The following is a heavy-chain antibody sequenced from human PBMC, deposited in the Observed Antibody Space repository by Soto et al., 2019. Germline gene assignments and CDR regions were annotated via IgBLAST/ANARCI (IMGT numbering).Heavy chain of an antibody. V-gene: IGHV1-3*01. CDR2: INGGNGKS. Sequence: QVQLVQSGAEVKKPGASVKVSCEASGYTFSTYEMHWVRQAPGQRPEWMGWINGGNGKSKYSETLQGRVTFTRETSPSTAYMELTSLRSEDTAVYYCARGGGATFTHYYYYMDVWGTGTTVTVSS. CDR1: GYTFSTYE. CDR3: ARGGGATFTHYYYYMDV. D-gene: IGHD1-26*01. J-gene: IGHJ6*03.